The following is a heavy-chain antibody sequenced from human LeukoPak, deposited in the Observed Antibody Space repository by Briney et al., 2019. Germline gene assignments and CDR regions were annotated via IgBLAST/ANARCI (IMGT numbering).Heavy chain of an antibody. Sequence: GGSLRLSCAASGFTFSNYGMHWVRQAPGKGLEWVAIISYDGSNTYYADSVKGRFTISRDNSKNTLYLQMNSLRDEDTAVYYCAKDRDILTGEDYYYGMDVWGKGTTVTVSS. CDR2: ISYDGSNT. CDR1: GFTFSNYG. J-gene: IGHJ6*04. D-gene: IGHD3-9*01. CDR3: AKDRDILTGEDYYYGMDV. V-gene: IGHV3-30*18.